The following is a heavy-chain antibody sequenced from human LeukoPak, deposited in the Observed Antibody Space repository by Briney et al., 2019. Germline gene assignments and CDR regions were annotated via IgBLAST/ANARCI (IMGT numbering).Heavy chain of an antibody. CDR1: GFTFSSYW. Sequence: PGGSLRLSCAASGFTFSSYWMDWVRQAPGKGLEWVANIKQDASETHYVDSVMGRFTISRDNAKNSLFLQMNSLRAEDTAVYYCARGRPTWNDGYFDYWGQGTLVTASS. J-gene: IGHJ4*02. CDR2: IKQDASET. D-gene: IGHD1-1*01. CDR3: ARGRPTWNDGYFDY. V-gene: IGHV3-7*04.